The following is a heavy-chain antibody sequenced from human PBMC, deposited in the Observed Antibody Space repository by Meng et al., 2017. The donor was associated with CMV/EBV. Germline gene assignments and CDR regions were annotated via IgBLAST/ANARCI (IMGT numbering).Heavy chain of an antibody. V-gene: IGHV3-7*01. D-gene: IGHD2-2*02. CDR1: GFTFSSYW. CDR2: INQGGSEK. J-gene: IGHJ4*02. Sequence: GGSLRLSCAASGFTFSSYWMSWVRQAPGKGLEWVANINQGGSEKYYVDSVKGRFTMSRDNAKNSLYLQMSSLTAEDTAVYYCARYCTNTGCYIYDYWGQGTLVTSPQ. CDR3: ARYCTNTGCYIYDY.